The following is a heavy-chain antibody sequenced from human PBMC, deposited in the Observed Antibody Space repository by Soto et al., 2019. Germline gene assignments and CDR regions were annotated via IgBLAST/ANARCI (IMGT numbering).Heavy chain of an antibody. CDR1: GFTFSDYG. CDR3: AREFGQYGNYRFDP. V-gene: IGHV3-33*01. Sequence: QVQLVESGGCVVQPGRSLRLSCAASGFTFSDYGMHWVRQTPGKGLEWVAVIWHDGNEKYYADSAKGRFTVSRDNSKNTLYLQMNSLRAEDTALYYCAREFGQYGNYRFDPWGQGTLVAVSS. CDR2: IWHDGNEK. J-gene: IGHJ5*02. D-gene: IGHD3-16*01.